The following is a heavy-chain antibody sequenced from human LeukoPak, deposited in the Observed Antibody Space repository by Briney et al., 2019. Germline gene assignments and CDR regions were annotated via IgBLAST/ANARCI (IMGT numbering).Heavy chain of an antibody. V-gene: IGHV3-21*01. D-gene: IGHD3-22*01. CDR1: GFTFNTYS. J-gene: IGHJ4*02. CDR2: ISSSSTYI. CDR3: ARDRWYYYDSSGYLLDY. Sequence: GGSLRLSCEASGFTFNTYSMNWARQAPGKGLEWVSSISSSSTYIYYADSMKGRFTISRDNAKKSLYLQMNSLRAEDTAVYYCARDRWYYYDSSGYLLDYWGQGTLVTVSS.